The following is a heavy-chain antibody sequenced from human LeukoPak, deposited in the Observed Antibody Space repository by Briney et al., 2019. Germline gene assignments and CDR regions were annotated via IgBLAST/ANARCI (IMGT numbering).Heavy chain of an antibody. D-gene: IGHD6-19*01. V-gene: IGHV4-4*07. Sequence: SETLSLTCTVSGGTISSYYWSWIRQPAGRGLEWIGRIYFSGSTNYNPSLKSRVTMSVDTSKNQFSLKLSSVTAADTAVYYCARSGYSSGPDYWGQGTLVTVSS. CDR2: IYFSGST. J-gene: IGHJ4*02. CDR3: ARSGYSSGPDY. CDR1: GGTISSYY.